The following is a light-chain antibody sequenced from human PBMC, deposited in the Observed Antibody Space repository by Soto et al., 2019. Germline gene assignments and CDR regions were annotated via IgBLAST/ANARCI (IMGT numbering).Light chain of an antibody. CDR3: SSYAGSNNFVS. Sequence: QSVLTQPPSASGSPGQSVTISCTGTRSDVGSYNYVSWYRQHPGKAPKLLIYEVHKRPSGVPDRFSCSKSGNTASLTVSGLQTDDEADYYCSSYAGSNNFVSFGTGTQLTVL. CDR1: RSDVGSYNY. CDR2: EVH. J-gene: IGLJ1*01. V-gene: IGLV2-8*01.